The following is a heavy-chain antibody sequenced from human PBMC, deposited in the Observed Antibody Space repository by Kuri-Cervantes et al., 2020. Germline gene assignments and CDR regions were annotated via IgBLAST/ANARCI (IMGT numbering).Heavy chain of an antibody. Sequence: SLKISCAASGFTFDDYAMHWVRQAPGKGLEWVSGISWNSGSIGYADSVKGRFTISRDKAKNSLYLQMNSLRAEDTALYYCAKDTTLGFGEEYYYGMDVWGQGTTVTVSS. J-gene: IGHJ6*02. CDR2: ISWNSGSI. CDR3: AKDTTLGFGEEYYYGMDV. V-gene: IGHV3-9*01. CDR1: GFTFDDYA. D-gene: IGHD3-10*01.